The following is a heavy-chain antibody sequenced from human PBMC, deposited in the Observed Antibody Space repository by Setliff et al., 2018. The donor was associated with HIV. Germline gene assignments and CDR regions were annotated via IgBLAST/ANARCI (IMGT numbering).Heavy chain of an antibody. J-gene: IGHJ3*02. V-gene: IGHV1-46*01. D-gene: IGHD6-19*01. CDR1: GYTFTTYS. CDR2: ISPSGGGT. Sequence: ASVKVSCKASGYTFTTYSIYWVRQAPGQGLEWMGIISPSGGGTRDAQKFQGRISMTRDTSTSTVYMELSSLRSEDTAVYYCATHSSGWYFRAFDIWGQGTMVTVSS. CDR3: ATHSSGWYFRAFDI.